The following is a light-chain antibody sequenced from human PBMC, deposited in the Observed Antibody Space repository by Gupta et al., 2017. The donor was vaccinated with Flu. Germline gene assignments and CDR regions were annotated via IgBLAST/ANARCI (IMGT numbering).Light chain of an antibody. CDR3: YQEYSFPTT. J-gene: IGKJ4*01. CDR2: AAS. V-gene: IGKV1D-8*02. Sequence: AIGMTQSQSLLSASTGDRVTISWRMSQGISSYLAWYQQKPGKAPELLIYAASTANIRVPSRFSGSGSGTAFTLTILGRQSEAFATYYCYQEYSFPTTFGRGTKVEIK. CDR1: QGISSY.